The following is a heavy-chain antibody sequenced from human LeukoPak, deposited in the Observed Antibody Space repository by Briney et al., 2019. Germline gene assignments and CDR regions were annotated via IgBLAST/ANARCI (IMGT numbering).Heavy chain of an antibody. CDR3: AKGSGINHYNWFDP. Sequence: GGSLTLSCAASGFTFSSYAMNWVRQAPGKGLEWVSGISDSGGSTYYADSVKGRFTISRDNSKNTLYLQMNSLRADDTALYYCAKGSGINHYNWFDPWGQGTLVTVSS. CDR1: GFTFSSYA. D-gene: IGHD6-13*01. J-gene: IGHJ5*02. V-gene: IGHV3-23*01. CDR2: ISDSGGST.